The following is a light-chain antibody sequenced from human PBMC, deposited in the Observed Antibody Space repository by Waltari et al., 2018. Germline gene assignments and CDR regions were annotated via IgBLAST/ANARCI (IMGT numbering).Light chain of an antibody. V-gene: IGKV1-39*01. Sequence: TQSPSSLSASVGDRVTITCRASQSISSYLNWYQQKPGKAPKLLIYAASSLQSGVPSRFSGSGSGTDFTLTISSLQPEDFATYYCQQSYSTLSITFGQGTRLEIK. CDR1: QSISSY. J-gene: IGKJ5*01. CDR3: QQSYSTLSIT. CDR2: AAS.